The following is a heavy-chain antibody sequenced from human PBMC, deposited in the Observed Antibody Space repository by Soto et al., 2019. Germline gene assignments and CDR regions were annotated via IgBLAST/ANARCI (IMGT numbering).Heavy chain of an antibody. D-gene: IGHD3-16*01. CDR3: VRGGNVDASDY. CDR2: IYYSGNT. J-gene: IGHJ4*02. V-gene: IGHV4-59*01. CDR1: VGSISYYY. Sequence: SETLSLTCTVSVGSISYYYWGWIRQPPGKGLEWIGSIYYSGNTHYNPSLKSRVTISVDTSMNQFSLNLDSVTAVDSAVYYCVRGGNVDASDYWGQGDLGTGSS.